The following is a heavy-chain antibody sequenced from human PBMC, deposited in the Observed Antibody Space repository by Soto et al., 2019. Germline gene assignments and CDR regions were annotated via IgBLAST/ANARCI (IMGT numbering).Heavy chain of an antibody. V-gene: IGHV3-33*01. Sequence: QVQLVESGGGVVQPGRSLRLSCAVSGFTFSSYGMQWVRQAPGKGLEWVAIIWYDGTNKYYADSVTGRFTISRDNSKSTLDLQMNSLRAEDTAIYYCARAFLRGSAATIDYWGQGSLVTVSS. CDR1: GFTFSSYG. D-gene: IGHD3-10*01. CDR3: ARAFLRGSAATIDY. CDR2: IWYDGTNK. J-gene: IGHJ4*02.